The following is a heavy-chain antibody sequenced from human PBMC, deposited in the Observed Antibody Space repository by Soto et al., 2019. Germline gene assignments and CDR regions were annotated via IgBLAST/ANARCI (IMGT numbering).Heavy chain of an antibody. CDR2: IWYDGSNK. CDR3: ARGLNRRPIRGWFDP. CDR1: GFTFSSYG. V-gene: IGHV3-33*01. D-gene: IGHD1-20*01. Sequence: QVQLVESGGGVVQPGRSLRLSCAASGFTFSSYGMHWVRQAPGKGPEWVAVIWYDGSNKYYADSVKGRFTISRDNSKNTLYLQMNSLRAEDTAVYYCARGLNRRPIRGWFDPWGQGTLVTVSS. J-gene: IGHJ5*02.